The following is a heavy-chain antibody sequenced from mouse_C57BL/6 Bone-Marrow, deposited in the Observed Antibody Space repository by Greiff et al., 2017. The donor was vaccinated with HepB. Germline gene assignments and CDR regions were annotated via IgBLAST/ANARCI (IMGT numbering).Heavy chain of an antibody. CDR3: ASDNYGSSHWYFDV. J-gene: IGHJ1*03. D-gene: IGHD1-1*01. CDR2: IWGVGST. V-gene: IGHV2-6*01. Sequence: VKLMESGPGLVAPSQSLSITCTVSGFSLTSYGVDWVRQSPGKGLEWLGVIWGVGSTNYNSALKSRLSISKDNSKSQVFLKMNSLQTDDTAMYYCASDNYGSSHWYFDVWGTGTTVTVSS. CDR1: GFSLTSYG.